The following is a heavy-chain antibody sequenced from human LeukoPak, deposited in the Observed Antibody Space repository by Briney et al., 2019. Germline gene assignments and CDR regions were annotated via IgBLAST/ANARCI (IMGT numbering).Heavy chain of an antibody. J-gene: IGHJ4*02. CDR2: ISYDGSNK. D-gene: IGHD3-10*01. Sequence: PGRSLRLSCAASGFTFSSYAMHWVRQAPGKGLEWVAVISYDGSNKYYADSVKGRFTISRDNSKNTLYLQMNSLRAEDTAVYYCARENVPTYYYGSGSYYLFDYWGQGTLVTVSS. CDR1: GFTFSSYA. V-gene: IGHV3-30*04. CDR3: ARENVPTYYYGSGSYYLFDY.